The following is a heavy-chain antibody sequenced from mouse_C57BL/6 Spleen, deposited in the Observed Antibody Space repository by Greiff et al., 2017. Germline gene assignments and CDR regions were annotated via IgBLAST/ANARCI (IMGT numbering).Heavy chain of an antibody. D-gene: IGHD2-2*01. CDR1: GYTFTDYE. CDR3: TRSPYGYDDY. J-gene: IGHJ2*01. Sequence: VQLQESGAELVRPGASVTLSCKASGYTFTDYEMHWVKQTPAHGLEWIGAIDPETGGTAYNQKFKGKAILTADKSSSTAYMELRSLTSEDSAVYYCTRSPYGYDDYWGQGTTLTVSS. V-gene: IGHV1-15*01. CDR2: IDPETGGT.